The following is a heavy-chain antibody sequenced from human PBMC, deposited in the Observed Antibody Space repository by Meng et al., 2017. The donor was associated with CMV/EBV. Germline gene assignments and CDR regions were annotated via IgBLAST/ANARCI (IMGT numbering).Heavy chain of an antibody. CDR3: AKDSLRAAGISYYFDY. J-gene: IGHJ4*02. Sequence: GESLKISCAASGFTFSSYAMSWVRQAPGKGLEWVSAISGSGGSTYYADSVKGPFTISRDNSKNTLYLQMNSLRAEDTALYYCAKDSLRAAGISYYFDYWGQGTLVTVSS. CDR2: ISGSGGST. CDR1: GFTFSSYA. D-gene: IGHD6-13*01. V-gene: IGHV3-23*01.